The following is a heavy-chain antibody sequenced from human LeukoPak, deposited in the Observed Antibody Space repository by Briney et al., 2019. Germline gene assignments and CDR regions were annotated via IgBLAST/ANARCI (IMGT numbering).Heavy chain of an antibody. D-gene: IGHD2-21*01. Sequence: SVKVSCKASGGTFSSYAISWVRQAPGQGLEWMGGIIPIFGTANYAQKFQGRVTITADKSTSTAYMELSSLRSEDTAVYYCAIVGGKNYYYYYYMDVWGKGTTVTVSS. CDR1: GGTFSSYA. J-gene: IGHJ6*03. CDR2: IIPIFGTA. CDR3: AIVGGKNYYYYYYMDV. V-gene: IGHV1-69*06.